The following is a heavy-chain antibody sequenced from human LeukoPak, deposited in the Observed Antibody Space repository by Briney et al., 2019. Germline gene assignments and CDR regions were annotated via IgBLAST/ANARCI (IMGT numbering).Heavy chain of an antibody. Sequence: GASVKVSCKASGYTFTHYAAHWVRQAPGQRLEWMGWTNVANDYSESSQKFQDRFIITSDPSATTVYMELSSLRSEDTAVYYCARDDFSTYAGLNYFDYWGQGSLVTVSS. J-gene: IGHJ4*02. CDR2: TNVANDYS. D-gene: IGHD4-11*01. CDR1: GYTFTHYA. CDR3: ARDDFSTYAGLNYFDY. V-gene: IGHV1-3*01.